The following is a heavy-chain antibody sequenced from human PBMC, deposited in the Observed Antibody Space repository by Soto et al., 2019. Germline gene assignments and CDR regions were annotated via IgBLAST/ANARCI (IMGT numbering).Heavy chain of an antibody. CDR1: GYTFNSYG. J-gene: IGHJ5*02. CDR2: ISAYDGDT. CDR3: ARSSGTSYIWFDP. V-gene: IGHV1-18*01. Sequence: QVQLVQSGAEVKKPGASVKVSCKASGYTFNSYGISWLRQAPGQGLEWMGWISAYDGDTKYAPKFQGRVTMTPDTSQSSATMEVRSLRSDDTAVYYCARSSGTSYIWFDPWGKGTLVTVSS. D-gene: IGHD1-26*01.